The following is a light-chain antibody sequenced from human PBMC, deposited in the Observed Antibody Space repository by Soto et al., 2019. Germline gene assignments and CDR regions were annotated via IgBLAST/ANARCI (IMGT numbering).Light chain of an antibody. CDR2: AAS. Sequence: DIHLTQSPSFLSASVGDRVTITCRPSQAVPNNMAWYQQKPGQPPKLLIYAASTFHSGVPSRFSGRKSGTQFTLTIDSLQPEDFATYYCQQVKTYPRTFGGGTKVEIK. J-gene: IGKJ4*01. CDR3: QQVKTYPRT. V-gene: IGKV1-9*01. CDR1: QAVPNN.